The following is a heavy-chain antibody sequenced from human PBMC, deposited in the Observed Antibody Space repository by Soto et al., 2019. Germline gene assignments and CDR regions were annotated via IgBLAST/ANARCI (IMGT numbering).Heavy chain of an antibody. Sequence: EVQLLESGGGLVQPGGSLRLSCAASGFTFSSYAMSWVRQAPGKGLEWVSAISGSGGTTYYADSVKGRFTISRDNSKNTLYLQMHSLRVEDTAVYYCAKEPLAQGSGWYADHWGQGTLVIVSS. CDR3: AKEPLAQGSGWYADH. D-gene: IGHD6-19*01. J-gene: IGHJ4*02. CDR1: GFTFSSYA. V-gene: IGHV3-23*01. CDR2: ISGSGGTT.